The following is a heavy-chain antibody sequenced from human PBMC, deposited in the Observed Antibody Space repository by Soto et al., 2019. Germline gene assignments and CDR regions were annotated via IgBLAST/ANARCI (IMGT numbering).Heavy chain of an antibody. CDR3: ARDAYTLGAFDV. V-gene: IGHV3-30-3*01. CDR2: ILFDGSHT. CDR1: GFTFSTYA. J-gene: IGHJ3*01. D-gene: IGHD4-4*01. Sequence: QEQLVESGGGVVQPGRSLRLSCAASGFTFSTYAMHWVRQAPGKGLEWVAVILFDGSHTHYIDSVKGRFTISRDNSNNALYLEMNSLRAEDTAVYYCARDAYTLGAFDVWGQGTLVTVSS.